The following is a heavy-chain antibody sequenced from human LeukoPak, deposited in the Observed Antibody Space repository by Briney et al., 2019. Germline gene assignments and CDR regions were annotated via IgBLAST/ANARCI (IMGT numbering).Heavy chain of an antibody. Sequence: GGSLRLSCAASGFTFNYAWMSWVRQAPGKGLEWVGRIQSKAGGGTADYAAPVKGRFTISRDDSKNTLYLQMNSLKTKDTAVYYCTTPVAPAAMDSTNYYYYGMDVWGKRTTVTVSS. D-gene: IGHD2-2*01. CDR3: TTPVAPAAMDSTNYYYYGMDV. V-gene: IGHV3-15*01. CDR1: GFTFNYAW. CDR2: IQSKAGGGTA. J-gene: IGHJ6*04.